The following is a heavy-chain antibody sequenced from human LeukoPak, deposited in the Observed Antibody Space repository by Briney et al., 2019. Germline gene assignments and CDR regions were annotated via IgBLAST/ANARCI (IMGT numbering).Heavy chain of an antibody. CDR2: IWYDGSNK. CDR1: KFTFSSYG. CDR3: ARDALYLGMDV. J-gene: IGHJ6*02. D-gene: IGHD5/OR15-5a*01. Sequence: GGSLRLSCAASKFTFSSYGMHWVRQAPGRGLEWVAFIWYDGSNKYYADSVKGRFTISRDNSKNTVYPQLSSLRAEDTAVYYCARDALYLGMDVWGQGTTVTVSS. V-gene: IGHV3-33*01.